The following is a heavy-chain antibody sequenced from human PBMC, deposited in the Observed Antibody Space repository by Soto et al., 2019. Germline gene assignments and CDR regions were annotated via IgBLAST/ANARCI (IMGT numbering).Heavy chain of an antibody. CDR3: ASLGVGDWANYYYYYGMDV. J-gene: IGHJ6*02. D-gene: IGHD2-21*02. V-gene: IGHV1-46*01. CDR1: GYTFTSYY. CDR2: INPSGGST. Sequence: ASVKVSCKASGYTFTSYYMHWVRQAPGQGLEWMGIINPSGGSTSYAQKFQGRVTMTRDTSTSTVYMELSSLRSEDTAVYYCASLGVGDWANYYYYYGMDVWGQGTTVTVSS.